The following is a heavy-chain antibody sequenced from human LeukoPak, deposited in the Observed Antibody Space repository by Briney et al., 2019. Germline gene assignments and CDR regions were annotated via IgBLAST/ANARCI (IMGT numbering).Heavy chain of an antibody. CDR3: ARVDTAMVNRLYYFDY. Sequence: SETLSLTCTVSGGSISSYYWSWIRQSPGKGLEWIGYIYYSGSTNYNPSLKSRVTISVDTSKNQFSLRLTSVTAADTAVYWCARVDTAMVNRLYYFDYWGQGTLVTVSS. CDR2: IYYSGST. J-gene: IGHJ4*02. CDR1: GGSISSYY. V-gene: IGHV4-59*01. D-gene: IGHD5-18*01.